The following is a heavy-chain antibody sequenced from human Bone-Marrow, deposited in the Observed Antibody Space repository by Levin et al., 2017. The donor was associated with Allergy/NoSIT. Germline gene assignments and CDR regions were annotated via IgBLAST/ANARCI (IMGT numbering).Heavy chain of an antibody. J-gene: IGHJ4*02. Sequence: GGFLRLSCAASGFTFSDYYMSWIRQAPGKGLECVSYISSSSSYTKYADSVKGRFTISRDNAKNSLYLQMNSLRAEDTAVYYCARDPEEHTLLRYFDYWGQGTLVTVSS. CDR3: ARDPEEHTLLRYFDY. CDR2: ISSSSSYT. CDR1: GFTFSDYY. V-gene: IGHV3-11*05. D-gene: IGHD3-9*01.